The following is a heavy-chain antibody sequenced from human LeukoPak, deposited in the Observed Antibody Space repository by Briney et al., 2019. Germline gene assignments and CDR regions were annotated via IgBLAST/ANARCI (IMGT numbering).Heavy chain of an antibody. CDR1: GGSISSYY. V-gene: IGHV4-59*01. CDR2: IYYSGST. D-gene: IGHD2-2*01. CDR3: ARSPQYCSSTSCPNWFDP. Sequence: SETLSLTCTVPGGSISSYYWSWIRQPPGKGLEWIGYIYYSGSTNYNPSLKSRVTISVDTSKNQFSLKLSSVTAADSAVYYCARSPQYCSSTSCPNWFDPWGQGTLVTVSS. J-gene: IGHJ5*02.